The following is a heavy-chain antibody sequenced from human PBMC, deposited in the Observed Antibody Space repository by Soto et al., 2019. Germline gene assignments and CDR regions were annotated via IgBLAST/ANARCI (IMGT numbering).Heavy chain of an antibody. CDR2: INDRGSI. V-gene: IGHV4-34*02. Sequence: QVQIQQWGAGPLRHLETLSLTCGDSAGSFSGYYWAWISQPPGKGLEWSGEINDRGSINYNPSQKSRVSISLDTSKNHYSLHLRSVTAADTAVYYCARESHDILTGPPWVWYFALWVRGTRGTV. D-gene: IGHD3-9*01. CDR1: AGSFSGYY. J-gene: IGHJ2*01. CDR3: ARESHDILTGPPWVWYFAL.